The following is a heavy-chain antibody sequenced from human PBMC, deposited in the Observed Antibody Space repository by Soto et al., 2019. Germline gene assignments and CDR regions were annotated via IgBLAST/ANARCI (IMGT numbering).Heavy chain of an antibody. CDR1: GFTFSNAW. J-gene: IGHJ6*01. CDR2: IKSKTDGGTT. Sequence: GGSLRLSCAASGFTFSNAWMSWVRKAPGKGLEWVGRIKSKTDGGTTDYAAPVKGRFTISRDDSKNTLYLQMNSLKTEDTAVHYCTTGTIEEWLRVRRYYYYYGRDVRGQETTGRVSS. D-gene: IGHD5-12*01. CDR3: TTGTIEEWLRVRRYYYYYGRDV. V-gene: IGHV3-15*01.